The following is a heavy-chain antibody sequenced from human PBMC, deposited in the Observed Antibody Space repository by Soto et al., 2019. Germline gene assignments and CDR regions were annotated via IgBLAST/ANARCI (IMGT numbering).Heavy chain of an antibody. Sequence: GASVKVSCKASGYTFTSYYMHWVRQAPGQGLERMGIINPSGGSTSYAQKFQGRVTMTRYMSTSTVYMELSSLRSEDKAVYYSGREYIVVAQNAFDIWGQGTLVTVSS. CDR1: GYTFTSYY. CDR3: GREYIVVAQNAFDI. CDR2: INPSGGST. D-gene: IGHD2-21*01. V-gene: IGHV1-46*01. J-gene: IGHJ3*02.